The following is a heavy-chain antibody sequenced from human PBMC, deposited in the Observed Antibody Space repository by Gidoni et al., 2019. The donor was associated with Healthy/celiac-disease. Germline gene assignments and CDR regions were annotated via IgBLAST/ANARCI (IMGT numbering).Heavy chain of an antibody. V-gene: IGHV3-23*01. CDR2: ISGSVGST. CDR1: GFTFRSYA. CDR3: AKDRDYYGFPGAFDI. Sequence: EVQLLESGGGLVQPGGSLRLSCAASGFTFRSYAMSWVRQAPGKGLEWVSAISGSVGSTYYADSVKGRFTISRDNSKNTLYLQMNSLRAEDTAVYYCAKDRDYYGFPGAFDIWGQGTIVTVSS. D-gene: IGHD3-22*01. J-gene: IGHJ3*02.